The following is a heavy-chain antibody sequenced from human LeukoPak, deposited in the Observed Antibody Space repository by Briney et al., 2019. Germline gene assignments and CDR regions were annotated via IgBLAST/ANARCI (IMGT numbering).Heavy chain of an antibody. Sequence: GGSLRLSCAASGFTFSSYSMNWVRQAPGKGLEWVSSISSSGTYYAESVRGRFTISRDNAKNSLYLQINSLRAEDTALYYCARNRSRFDYWGQGTLVTVSS. V-gene: IGHV3-21*01. CDR3: ARNRSRFDY. CDR2: ISSSGT. J-gene: IGHJ4*02. CDR1: GFTFSSYS.